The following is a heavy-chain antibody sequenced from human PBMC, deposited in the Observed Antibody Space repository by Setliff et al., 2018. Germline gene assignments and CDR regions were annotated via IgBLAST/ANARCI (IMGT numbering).Heavy chain of an antibody. D-gene: IGHD5-12*01. CDR1: GYSFTDYW. CDR3: ARNRVALYDAFDI. CDR2: IHPSNPDT. V-gene: IGHV5-51*01. J-gene: IGHJ3*02. Sequence: PGESLKISCKGSGYSFTDYWIGWVRQMPGGGLEWMGIIHPSNPDTVYSPSFQGQVTISADRSITTAYLQWSSLKASDTAIYYCARNRVALYDAFDIWGQGTMVTVSS.